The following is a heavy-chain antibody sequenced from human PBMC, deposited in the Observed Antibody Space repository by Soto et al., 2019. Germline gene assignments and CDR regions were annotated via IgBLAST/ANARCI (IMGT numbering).Heavy chain of an antibody. CDR1: GFTFNDYY. J-gene: IGHJ4*02. V-gene: IGHV3-11*01. Sequence: QVHLVESGGGWVKSGGSLRHSCAASGFTFNDYYMSWIRLAPGKWLEWVSFISSSTGDIIYYAASVQCRFTISRDNAKHTLFVQLNSLSAEDTAVYYCARNSPTFDYWGQGALVSVSS. CDR3: ARNSPTFDY. CDR2: ISSSTGDII.